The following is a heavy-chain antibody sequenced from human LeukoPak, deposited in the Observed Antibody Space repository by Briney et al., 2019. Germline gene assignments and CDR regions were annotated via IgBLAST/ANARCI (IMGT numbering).Heavy chain of an antibody. CDR1: GGSFSDYY. D-gene: IGHD2-15*01. CDR2: INHSGST. CDR3: ARVVVAAAGAFDI. Sequence: SETLSLTCAVYGGSFSDYYWSWIRQPPGKGLEWIGEINHSGSTNYNPSLKSRVTISVDTSKNQFSLKLSSVTAADTAEYYCARVVVAAAGAFDIWGQGTMVTVSS. V-gene: IGHV4-34*01. J-gene: IGHJ3*02.